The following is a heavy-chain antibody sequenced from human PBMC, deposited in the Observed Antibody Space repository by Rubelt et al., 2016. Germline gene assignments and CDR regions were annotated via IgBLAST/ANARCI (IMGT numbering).Heavy chain of an antibody. CDR1: GGSFSGYY. CDR2: INHSGIT. Sequence: QVQLQQWGAGLLKPSETLSLTCAVYGGSFSGYYWSWIRQPPGKGLEWIGEINHSGITNYNPSLKSRVTISVDTSKNQFSLKLGSVTAADTAVYYCASGGSEWLMDAFDIWGQGTMVTVSS. CDR3: ASGGSEWLMDAFDI. V-gene: IGHV4-34*01. J-gene: IGHJ3*02. D-gene: IGHD6-19*01.